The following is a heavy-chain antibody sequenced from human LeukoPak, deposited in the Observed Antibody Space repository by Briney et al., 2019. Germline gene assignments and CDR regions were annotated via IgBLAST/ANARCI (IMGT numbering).Heavy chain of an antibody. CDR2: IRYDGSNK. CDR1: GYTFTSYY. CDR3: ARHGSSGWGYYYYYMDV. J-gene: IGHJ6*03. Sequence: PGGSLRLSCAASGYTFTSYYMHWVRQAPGKGLEWVAFIRYDGSNKYYADSVKGRFTISRDNSKNTLYLQMNSLRAEDTAVYYCARHGSSGWGYYYYYMDVWGKGTTVTISS. V-gene: IGHV3-30*02. D-gene: IGHD6-19*01.